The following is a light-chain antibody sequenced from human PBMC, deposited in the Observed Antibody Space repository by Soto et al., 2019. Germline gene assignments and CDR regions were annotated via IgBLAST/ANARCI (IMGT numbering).Light chain of an antibody. CDR1: QSVLYSSNNKNY. J-gene: IGKJ1*01. CDR2: WAS. CDR3: QQFYSTPWT. V-gene: IGKV4-1*01. Sequence: DIVMTQSPDSLAVSLGERATINCKSSQSVLYSSNNKNYLAWYQQKPGQPPKLLIYWASTRESGVPDRFSGSGSWKDFPLTLRRLEAEDVAVYYCQQFYSTPWTFGQGTKVEIK.